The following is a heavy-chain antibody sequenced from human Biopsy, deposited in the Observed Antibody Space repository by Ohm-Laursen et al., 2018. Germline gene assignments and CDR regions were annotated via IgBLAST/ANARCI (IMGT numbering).Heavy chain of an antibody. Sequence: ASVKVSCKASGYTFTDSYMHWVRQAPGQGLEWMGWISPKSGGTNYAQKFQGNITMTKNTSMSTAYMEMSRLRSDDTAVYYCALQSVAQMKNFDYWGQGTLVTVSS. CDR2: ISPKSGGT. D-gene: IGHD6-19*01. J-gene: IGHJ4*02. CDR1: GYTFTDSY. CDR3: ALQSVAQMKNFDY. V-gene: IGHV1-2*02.